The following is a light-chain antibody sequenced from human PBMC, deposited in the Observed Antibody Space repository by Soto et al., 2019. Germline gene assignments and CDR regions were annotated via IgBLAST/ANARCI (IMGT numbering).Light chain of an antibody. CDR1: PSLSYTY. CDR3: QQYGSSPFT. V-gene: IGKV3-20*01. Sequence: EIVLTQSPGTLSLSPGERATLSFRASPSLSYTYLAWYQQRPGQAPRLLIYGTSSRATGIPDRFSGSGSGTDFTLTINRLEPEDFAVYYCQQYGSSPFTFGPGTKVDI. J-gene: IGKJ3*01. CDR2: GTS.